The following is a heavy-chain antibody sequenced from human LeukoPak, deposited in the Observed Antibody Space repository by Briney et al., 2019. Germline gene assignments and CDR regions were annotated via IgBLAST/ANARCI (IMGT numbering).Heavy chain of an antibody. V-gene: IGHV1-69*05. Sequence: SVKVSCKXSGGTFSSYAISWVRQAPGQGLEWMGRIIPIFGTANYAQKFQGRVTMTTDTSTSTAYMELRSLRSDDTAVYYCARVALTTPNWFDPWGQGTLVTVSS. CDR3: ARVALTTPNWFDP. CDR1: GGTFSSYA. CDR2: IIPIFGTA. D-gene: IGHD4-11*01. J-gene: IGHJ5*02.